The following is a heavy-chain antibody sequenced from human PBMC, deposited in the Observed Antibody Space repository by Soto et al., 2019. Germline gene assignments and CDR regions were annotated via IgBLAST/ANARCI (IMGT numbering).Heavy chain of an antibody. Sequence: QVQLVQSGAEVKKPGSSVKVSCKASGGTFSSYAISWVRQAPGQGLEWMGGIIPIFGTANYAQKFQGRVTITADESTSTAYMELSSLRSEDTAVYYCARAGRAARRDYYYYGMDVWGQGTTVTVSS. CDR1: GGTFSSYA. V-gene: IGHV1-69*01. CDR2: IIPIFGTA. CDR3: ARAGRAARRDYYYYGMDV. D-gene: IGHD6-6*01. J-gene: IGHJ6*02.